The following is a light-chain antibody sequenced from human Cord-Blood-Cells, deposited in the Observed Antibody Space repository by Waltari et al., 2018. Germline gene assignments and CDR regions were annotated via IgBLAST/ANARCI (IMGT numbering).Light chain of an antibody. J-gene: IGKJ2*01. CDR1: QSVSSN. CDR2: GAS. Sequence: EIVMTQSPATLSVSPGERATLSCRASQSVSSNLAWYQQKPGQAPRLLIYGASTSATCIPARFSGSGAGTEFTLTISSLQSEDFAVYYCQQYNNWPYTFGQGTKLEIK. V-gene: IGKV3D-15*01. CDR3: QQYNNWPYT.